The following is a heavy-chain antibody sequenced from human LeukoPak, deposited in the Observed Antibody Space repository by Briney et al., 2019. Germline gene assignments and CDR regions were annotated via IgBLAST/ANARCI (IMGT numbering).Heavy chain of an antibody. J-gene: IGHJ4*02. CDR2: IYSSGTT. CDR3: ARVGGVPAAHFDY. D-gene: IGHD2-2*01. CDR1: GFSVRTKY. Sequence: PGGSLRLSCVASGFSVRTKYMSGVRQTPGRGLEWISLIYSSGTTYYAESVKGRFTVSRDNSKNSLYLQMNSLRVEDTAVYYCARVGGVPAAHFDYWGQGIRVTVSS. V-gene: IGHV3-53*01.